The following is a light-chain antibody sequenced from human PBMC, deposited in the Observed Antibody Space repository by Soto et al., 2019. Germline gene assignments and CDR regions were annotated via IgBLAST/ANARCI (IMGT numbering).Light chain of an antibody. CDR1: SSDVGGYNY. Sequence: QSALTQPASVSGSPGQSITISCTGTSSDVGGYNYVCWYQQHPGKAPKLIIYDVSNRPSGVSNRFSGSKSGNTASLSISGLQAVDEADYYCSSYTTSSTVIFGGGTKVTVL. J-gene: IGLJ2*01. CDR3: SSYTTSSTVI. CDR2: DVS. V-gene: IGLV2-14*01.